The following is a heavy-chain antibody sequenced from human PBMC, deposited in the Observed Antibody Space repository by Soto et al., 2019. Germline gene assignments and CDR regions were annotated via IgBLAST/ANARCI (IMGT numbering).Heavy chain of an antibody. CDR2: ISYDGSNK. V-gene: IGHV3-30-3*01. Sequence: PGGSLRLSCAASGFTFSSYAMHWVRQAPGKGLEWVAVISYDGSNKYYADSVKGRFTISRDNSKNTLYLQMNSLRAEDTAVYYCARGVDPVLRFLEWLLPFDYWGQGTLVTVSS. CDR3: ARGVDPVLRFLEWLLPFDY. D-gene: IGHD3-3*01. J-gene: IGHJ4*02. CDR1: GFTFSSYA.